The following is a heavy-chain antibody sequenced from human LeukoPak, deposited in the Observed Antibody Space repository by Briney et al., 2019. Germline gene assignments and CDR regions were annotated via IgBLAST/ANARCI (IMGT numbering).Heavy chain of an antibody. CDR2: IYYSGST. J-gene: IGHJ4*02. D-gene: IGHD5-24*01. CDR3: ARARGWLQFPFDY. Sequence: PSETLSLTCTVSGVSISSSNSYWGWIRQPPGKGLEWIGSIYYSGSTYYNPSLKSRVTISVDTSKNQFSLRLSSVTSADTAVYYCARARGWLQFPFDYWGQGTLVTVSS. CDR1: GVSISSSNSY. V-gene: IGHV4-39*07.